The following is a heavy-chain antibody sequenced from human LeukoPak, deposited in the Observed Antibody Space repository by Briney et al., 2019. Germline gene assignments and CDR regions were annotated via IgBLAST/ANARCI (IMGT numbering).Heavy chain of an antibody. Sequence: PGGSLRLSCAASGLTFSSYGMHWVRQAPGKGLEWVAVISYDGSNKYYADSVKGRFTISRDNSKNTLYLQMNSLRAEDTAVYYCAKELKPLPCMDVWGQGTTVTVSS. CDR1: GLTFSSYG. J-gene: IGHJ6*02. V-gene: IGHV3-30*18. CDR2: ISYDGSNK. CDR3: AKELKPLPCMDV.